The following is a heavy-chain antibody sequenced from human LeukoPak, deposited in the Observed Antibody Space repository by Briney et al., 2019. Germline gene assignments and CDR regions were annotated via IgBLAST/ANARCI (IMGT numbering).Heavy chain of an antibody. V-gene: IGHV4-30-2*01. D-gene: IGHD6-13*01. CDR1: GGSISSDGYS. CDR2: IYHSGST. CDR3: ARANSSSWYSPYWYFDL. J-gene: IGHJ2*01. Sequence: SETLSLTCTVSGGSISSDGYSWSWIRQPPGKGLEWIGYIYHSGSTYYNPSLKSRVTISVDRSKNQFSLKLSSVTAADTAVYYCARANSSSWYSPYWYFDLWGRGTLVTVSS.